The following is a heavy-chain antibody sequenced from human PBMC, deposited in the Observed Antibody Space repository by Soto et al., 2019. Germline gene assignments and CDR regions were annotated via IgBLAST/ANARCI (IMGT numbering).Heavy chain of an antibody. D-gene: IGHD3-22*01. V-gene: IGHV4-4*02. CDR1: GGSISSSNC. J-gene: IGHJ1*01. CDR3: ARSHYYDGSSYYIPLVY. CDR2: IYHSGST. Sequence: PSETLAITCAGSGGSISSSNCGNWVRQPPGKGLEWIGEIYHSGSTNYIPSPKSRVTISVDKSKNQYSLKLSSVTAADTAVYYCARSHYYDGSSYYIPLVYWGQGTLVTVS.